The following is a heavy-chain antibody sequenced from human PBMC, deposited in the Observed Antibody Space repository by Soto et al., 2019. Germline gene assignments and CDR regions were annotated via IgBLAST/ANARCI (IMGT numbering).Heavy chain of an antibody. Sequence: QVQLQQSGPGLVKPSQTLSLTCAISGDSVSNKATWNWIRQSPSRGLQWLGRTYFDSTWYVDYEVSVRSRIIISPDTSKNQVSLQLDSVTPEDSAVYYCAGNYYLSGSYYSSFDYWGQGTLVTVSS. V-gene: IGHV6-1*01. D-gene: IGHD3-10*01. CDR1: GDSVSNKAT. CDR3: AGNYYLSGSYYSSFDY. J-gene: IGHJ4*02. CDR2: TYFDSTWYV.